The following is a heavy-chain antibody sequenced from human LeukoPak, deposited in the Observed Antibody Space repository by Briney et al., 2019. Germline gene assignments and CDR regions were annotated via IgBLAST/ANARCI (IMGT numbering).Heavy chain of an antibody. CDR2: ISYDGSNK. CDR1: GFTFSSYG. V-gene: IGHV3-30*03. J-gene: IGHJ5*02. Sequence: PGGSLRLSCAASGFTFSSYGMRWVRQAPGKGLEWVAVISYDGSNKYYADSVKGRFTISRDNAKNSLSLQMNSLRAEDTAVYYCARDKSDSDYRFWFDPWGQGTLVTVSP. D-gene: IGHD4-11*01. CDR3: ARDKSDSDYRFWFDP.